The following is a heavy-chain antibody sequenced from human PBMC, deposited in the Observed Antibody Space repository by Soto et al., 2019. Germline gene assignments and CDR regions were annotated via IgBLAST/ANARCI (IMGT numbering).Heavy chain of an antibody. V-gene: IGHV3-23*01. CDR1: GFIFSSYA. J-gene: IGHJ2*01. Sequence: EVQLLESGGGLVQPGGSLRLSCAASGFIFSSYAMSWVRQAPGKGLEWVSAISGSGGSTYYADSVKGRFTISRDTSKDTLHLPMNSPRAEDTALYYSARVPAFDCHSSGYYADWYFDLWGRGTLVTVSS. D-gene: IGHD3-22*01. CDR2: ISGSGGST. CDR3: ARVPAFDCHSSGYYADWYFDL.